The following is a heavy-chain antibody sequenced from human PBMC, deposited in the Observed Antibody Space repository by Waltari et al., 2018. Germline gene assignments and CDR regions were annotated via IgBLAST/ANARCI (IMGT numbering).Heavy chain of an antibody. J-gene: IGHJ4*02. D-gene: IGHD3-3*01. Sequence: EVQLVESGGGLVQPGGSLRLSCAASGFTFSSYWMSWVRQAPGKGLEWVANIKQDGSEKYYVESVKGRFTISRDNAKNSLYLQMNSLRAEDTAVYYCARWYYDFWSGYSDGYWGQGTLVTVSS. CDR3: ARWYYDFWSGYSDGY. V-gene: IGHV3-7*01. CDR2: IKQDGSEK. CDR1: GFTFSSYW.